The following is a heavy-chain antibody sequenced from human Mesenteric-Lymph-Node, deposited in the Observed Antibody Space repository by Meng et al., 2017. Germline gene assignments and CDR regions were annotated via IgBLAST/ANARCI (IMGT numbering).Heavy chain of an antibody. CDR2: IYYSGST. Sequence: QVQLQESGPGLVKPSQTLSLTCSVSGGSISSGDSYWSWIRQPPGKGLEWIGYIYYSGSTYYNPSLKSRVTISVDTSKNQFSLKLSSVTAADTAVYYCARVSSGWDYFDYWGQGTLVTVSS. CDR3: ARVSSGWDYFDY. V-gene: IGHV4-30-4*01. CDR1: GGSISSGDSY. D-gene: IGHD6-19*01. J-gene: IGHJ4*02.